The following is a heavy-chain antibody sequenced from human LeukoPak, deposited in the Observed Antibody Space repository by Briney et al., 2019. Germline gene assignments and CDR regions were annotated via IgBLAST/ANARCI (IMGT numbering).Heavy chain of an antibody. CDR1: GGSISNHY. CDR3: ARDLSNWGFDS. D-gene: IGHD7-27*01. CDR2: IFHSGNT. J-gene: IGHJ4*02. V-gene: IGHV4-59*11. Sequence: SETLSLTCTVSGGSISNHYWNWIRQPPGKGLEWIGNIFHSGNTDYNPSLKSRVTISIDTSKNQFSLKLSSVTAADTAVYYCARDLSNWGFDSWGQGTLVTVSS.